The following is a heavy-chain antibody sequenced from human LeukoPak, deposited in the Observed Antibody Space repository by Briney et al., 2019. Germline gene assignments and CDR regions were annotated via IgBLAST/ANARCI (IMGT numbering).Heavy chain of an antibody. Sequence: GGSLRLSCAASGFTLSSYAMTWVRQAPGKGLEWVSGISGSGGSAYYADSVKGRFTVSRDNSKKTLYLQMNSLRAEDTAVYYCAKAPTVEMASQNFDYWGQGTLVTVSS. V-gene: IGHV3-23*01. D-gene: IGHD5-24*01. CDR1: GFTLSSYA. CDR2: ISGSGGSA. J-gene: IGHJ4*02. CDR3: AKAPTVEMASQNFDY.